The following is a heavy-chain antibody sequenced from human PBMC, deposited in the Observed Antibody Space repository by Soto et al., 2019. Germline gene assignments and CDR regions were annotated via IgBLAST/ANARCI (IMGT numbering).Heavy chain of an antibody. CDR1: GGTFSSYT. CDR2: IIPILGIA. D-gene: IGHD3-10*01. J-gene: IGHJ5*02. CDR3: ARDLPMVRGVTKSNWFDP. V-gene: IGHV1-69*08. Sequence: QVQLVQSGAEVKKPGSSVKVSCKASGGTFSSYTISWVRQAPGQGLEWMGRIIPILGIANYAQKFQGRVTITADKSTSTXXMELRSLRSEDTAVYYCARDLPMVRGVTKSNWFDPWGQGTLVTVSS.